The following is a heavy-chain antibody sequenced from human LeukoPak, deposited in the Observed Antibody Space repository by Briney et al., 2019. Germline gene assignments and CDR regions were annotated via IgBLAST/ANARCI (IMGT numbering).Heavy chain of an antibody. CDR2: IYYSGST. D-gene: IGHD3-3*01. Sequence: SETLSLTCTVSGGSLSNYYWSWIRQPPGKGLEWIGFIYYSGSTDYNPSLKSRLTISVDTSKNQFSLKLSSVTAADTAVYYCARYSEWPPYFDYWGQGTLVTVSS. CDR1: GGSLSNYY. V-gene: IGHV4-59*08. J-gene: IGHJ4*02. CDR3: ARYSEWPPYFDY.